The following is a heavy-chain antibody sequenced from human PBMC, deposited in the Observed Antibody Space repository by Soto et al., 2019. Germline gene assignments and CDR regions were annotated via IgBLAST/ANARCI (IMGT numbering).Heavy chain of an antibody. V-gene: IGHV4-30-2*01. CDR2: IYHSGST. Sequence: SETLSLTCAVSGGSISSGGYSWSWIRQPPGKGLEWIGYIYHSGSTYYNPSLKSRVTISVDRSKNQFSLKLGSVTAADTAVYYCARGPPNSIWGQGTLVTIS. J-gene: IGHJ4*02. D-gene: IGHD3-22*01. CDR3: ARGPPNSI. CDR1: GGSISSGGYS.